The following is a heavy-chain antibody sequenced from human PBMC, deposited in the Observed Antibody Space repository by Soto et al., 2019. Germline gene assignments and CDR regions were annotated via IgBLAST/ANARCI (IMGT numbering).Heavy chain of an antibody. Sequence: GASVKVSCKASGYTVTSYAMHWARQAPGQRLEWMGWINAGNGNTKYSQKFQGRVTITRDTSASTAYMELSSLRSEDTAVYYCARAPGYSYGYNWGQGTLVTVSS. D-gene: IGHD5-18*01. V-gene: IGHV1-3*01. CDR1: GYTVTSYA. CDR2: INAGNGNT. CDR3: ARAPGYSYGYN. J-gene: IGHJ4*02.